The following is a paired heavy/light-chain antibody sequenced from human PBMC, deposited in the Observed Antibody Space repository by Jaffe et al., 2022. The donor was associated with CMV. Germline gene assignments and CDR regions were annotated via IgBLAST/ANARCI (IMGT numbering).Light chain of an antibody. CDR3: NSRDSSGNIVV. Sequence: SSELTQDPAVSVALGQTVRITCQGDSLRSYYASWYQQKPGQAPVLVIYGKNNRPSGIPDRFSGSSSGNTASLTITGAQAEDEADYYCNSRDSSGNIVVFGGGTKLTVL. CDR2: GKN. V-gene: IGLV3-19*01. CDR1: SLRSYY. J-gene: IGLJ2*01.
Heavy chain of an antibody. CDR3: AREVPTYYYDSSGYYHQAGLSFDP. CDR1: GGSISSSNW. V-gene: IGHV4-4*02. J-gene: IGHJ5*02. D-gene: IGHD3-22*01. CDR2: IYHSGST. Sequence: QVQLQESGPGLVKPSGTLSLTCAVSGGSISSSNWWSWVRQPPGKGLEWIGEIYHSGSTNYNPSLKSRVTISVDKSKNQFSLKLSSVTAADTAVYYCAREVPTYYYDSSGYYHQAGLSFDPWGQGTLVTVSS.